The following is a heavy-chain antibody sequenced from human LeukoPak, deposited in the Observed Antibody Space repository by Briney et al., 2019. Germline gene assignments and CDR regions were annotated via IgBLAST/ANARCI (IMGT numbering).Heavy chain of an antibody. CDR3: ARDRGTKYFDY. V-gene: IGHV3-30*04. CDR1: GFTFSSYA. D-gene: IGHD3-10*01. J-gene: IGHJ4*02. Sequence: PGGSLRLSCAASGFTFSSYAMHWVHQAPGKGLEWVAVISYDGSNKYYADSVKGRFTISRDNSKNTLYLQMNSLRAEDTAVYYWARDRGTKYFDYWGQGTLVTVSS. CDR2: ISYDGSNK.